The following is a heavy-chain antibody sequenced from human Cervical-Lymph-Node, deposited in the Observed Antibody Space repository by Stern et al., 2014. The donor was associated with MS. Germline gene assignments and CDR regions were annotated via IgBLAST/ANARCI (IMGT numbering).Heavy chain of an antibody. D-gene: IGHD1-1*01. Sequence: EVQLVESGGGVIQPGGSLRLSCTASGFTVSRDSMKWVRQAPGKGLECVSLITNVGSTFYTDSVKGRFTISRDDSKNTVYLHMTSLRAEDTAMYYCARDTSSPERSDWWGQGTLVTVSS. J-gene: IGHJ4*02. CDR3: ARDTSSPERSDW. CDR1: GFTVSRDS. V-gene: IGHV3-53*01. CDR2: ITNVGST.